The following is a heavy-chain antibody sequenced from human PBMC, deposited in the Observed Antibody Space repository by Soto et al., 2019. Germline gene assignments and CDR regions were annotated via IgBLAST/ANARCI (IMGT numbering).Heavy chain of an antibody. J-gene: IGHJ6*03. D-gene: IGHD3-10*01. CDR2: INDSGDI. Sequence: QVQLQQWGAGLLKPSETLSLTCAVYGGSFSGYQWSWIRQTPGKGLEWIGGINDSGDINYNPSLKRRVTMFVDSPKKQTSLRLSYVTAADTAVYYCARGLILWFGELSRRGGYYYYMDVWGKGTTVTVSS. CDR3: ARGLILWFGELSRRGGYYYYMDV. CDR1: GGSFSGYQ. V-gene: IGHV4-34*02.